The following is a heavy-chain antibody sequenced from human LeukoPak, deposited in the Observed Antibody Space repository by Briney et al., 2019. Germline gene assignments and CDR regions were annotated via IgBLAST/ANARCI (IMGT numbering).Heavy chain of an antibody. CDR3: ARSLCSSTSCYDNWFDP. Sequence: SETLSLTCTVSGGSVSSINYYWSWIRQPPGKGLEWIGYIYYSGSTNYNPSLKSRVTISVDTSKNQFSLKLSSVTAADTAVYYCARSLCSSTSCYDNWFDPWGQGTLVTVSS. J-gene: IGHJ5*02. V-gene: IGHV4-61*01. CDR1: GGSVSSINYY. D-gene: IGHD2-2*01. CDR2: IYYSGST.